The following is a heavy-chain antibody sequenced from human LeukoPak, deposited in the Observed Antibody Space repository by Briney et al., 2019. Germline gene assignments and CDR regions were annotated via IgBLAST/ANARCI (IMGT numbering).Heavy chain of an antibody. CDR1: GFTFSSYW. V-gene: IGHV3-7*01. CDR3: ARSYYDSSGYCPICYFDY. CDR2: IKQDGSEK. J-gene: IGHJ4*02. Sequence: GGSLRLSCAASGFTFSSYWMSWVRQAPGKGLEWVANIKQDGSEKYYVDSVRGRFTISRDNAKNSLYLQMNSLRDEDTAVYYCARSYYDSSGYCPICYFDYWGQGTLVTVSS. D-gene: IGHD3-22*01.